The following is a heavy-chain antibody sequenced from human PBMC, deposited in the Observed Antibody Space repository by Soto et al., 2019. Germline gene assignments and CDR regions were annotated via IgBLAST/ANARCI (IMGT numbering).Heavy chain of an antibody. V-gene: IGHV1-58*01. J-gene: IGHJ4*02. CDR1: GFTFTSSA. Sequence: SVKVSCKASGFTFTSSAVQWVRQARGQRLEWIGWIVVGSGNTNYAQKFQERVTITRDMSTSTAYMELSSLRSEDTAVYYCAAVPLRRTTVTTTSYYWGQGTLVTVSS. CDR2: IVVGSGNT. CDR3: AAVPLRRTTVTTTSYY. D-gene: IGHD4-17*01.